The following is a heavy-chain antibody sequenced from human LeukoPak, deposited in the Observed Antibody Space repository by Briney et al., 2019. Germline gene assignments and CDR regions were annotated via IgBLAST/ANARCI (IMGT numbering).Heavy chain of an antibody. CDR1: GFTFSSYW. V-gene: IGHV3-7*01. J-gene: IGHJ4*02. CDR2: IKQDGSEK. Sequence: GGSLRLSCAASGFTFSSYWVTWVRQAPGKGLEWVANIKQDGSEKYYVDSVKGRFTIYRDNAKNSLYLQMNSLRAEDTAVYYCAGGRDVYRYWGQGTLVTVSS. D-gene: IGHD5-24*01. CDR3: AGGRDVYRY.